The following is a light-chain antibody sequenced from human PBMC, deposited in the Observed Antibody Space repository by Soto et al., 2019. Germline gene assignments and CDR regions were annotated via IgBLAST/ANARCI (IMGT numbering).Light chain of an antibody. V-gene: IGKV3-20*01. J-gene: IGKJ1*01. CDR1: QSVSSIY. CDR3: HQYGSSRWT. CDR2: GAS. Sequence: EMVLTQSPGTLSLSPGERATLSCRASQSVSSIYLAWYQQKPGQAPRLLIYGASSRATGIPERFSGSGSGTDFTLTISRLEPADLAVYYCHQYGSSRWTFGHGTTVHI.